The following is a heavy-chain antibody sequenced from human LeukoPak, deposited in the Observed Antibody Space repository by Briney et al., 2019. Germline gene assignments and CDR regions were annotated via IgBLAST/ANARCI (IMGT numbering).Heavy chain of an antibody. V-gene: IGHV4-31*03. CDR3: ARGLTAMWTEFDP. Sequence: PSQTLSLTCTVSGGSISSGGYYWSWIRQHPGKGLEWIGYIYYSGSTYYNPSLKSRVTISVDTSKNQFSLKLSSVTAADTAVYYCARGLTAMWTEFDPWGQGTLVTVSS. J-gene: IGHJ5*02. CDR1: GGSISSGGYY. CDR2: IYYSGST. D-gene: IGHD5-18*01.